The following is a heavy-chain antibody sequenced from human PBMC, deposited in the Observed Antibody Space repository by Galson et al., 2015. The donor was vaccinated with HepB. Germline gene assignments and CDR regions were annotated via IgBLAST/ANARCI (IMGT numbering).Heavy chain of an antibody. V-gene: IGHV3-13*05. CDR3: ARRLNTGAYDY. CDR1: GFTFSSYD. Sequence: SLRLSCAASGFTFSSYDMHWVRQATGKGLEWVSAIGTAGDPYYPGSVKGRFTISRENAKNSSYLQMNSLRAGDTAVYYCARRLNTGAYDYWGQGTLVTVSS. D-gene: IGHD7-27*01. J-gene: IGHJ4*02. CDR2: IGTAGDP.